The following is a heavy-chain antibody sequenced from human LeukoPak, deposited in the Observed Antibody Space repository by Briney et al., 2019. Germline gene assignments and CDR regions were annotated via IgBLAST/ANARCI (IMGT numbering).Heavy chain of an antibody. CDR1: GYTFTSYA. J-gene: IGHJ4*02. D-gene: IGHD3-22*01. CDR2: INAGNGNT. V-gene: IGHV1-3*01. CDR3: ASLRSDSSGYYNLRIDY. Sequence: ASVKVSCKASGYTFTSYAMHWVRQAPGQRLEWMGWINAGNGNTKYSQKFQGRVTITRDTSASTAYMELSSLRSEDTAVYYCASLRSDSSGYYNLRIDYWGQGTLVTVSS.